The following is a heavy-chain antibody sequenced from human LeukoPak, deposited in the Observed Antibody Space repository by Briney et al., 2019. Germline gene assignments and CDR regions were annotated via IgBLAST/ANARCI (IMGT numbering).Heavy chain of an antibody. V-gene: IGHV1-69*01. CDR3: ARPHRITMIVPGYDGFDP. CDR2: IIPIFGTA. D-gene: IGHD3-22*01. CDR1: GGTFSSYA. Sequence: SVKVSCKASGGTFSSYAISWVRQAPGQGLEWMGGIIPIFGTANYAQKFQGRVTITADESTSTAYVELSSLRSEDTAVYYCARPHRITMIVPGYDGFDPWGQGTLVTVSS. J-gene: IGHJ5*02.